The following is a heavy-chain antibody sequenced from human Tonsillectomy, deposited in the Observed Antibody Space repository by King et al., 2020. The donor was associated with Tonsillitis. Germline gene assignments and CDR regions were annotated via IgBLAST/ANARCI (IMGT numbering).Heavy chain of an antibody. V-gene: IGHV4-28*01. CDR3: AGAEKDQRLPNYYYYDYMDV. CDR1: GYSISTSHW. Sequence: QLQESGPGLVKPPDTLSLTCAVSGYSISTSHWWGGIRQPPGKGLEWMGYIYYSGSTYYNPALKSPVTMSVDTPKNQFSLKLSPVTAVDTAVYYCAGAEKDQRLPNYYYYDYMDVWGKGTTVTVSS. J-gene: IGHJ6*03. D-gene: IGHD6-25*01. CDR2: IYYSGST.